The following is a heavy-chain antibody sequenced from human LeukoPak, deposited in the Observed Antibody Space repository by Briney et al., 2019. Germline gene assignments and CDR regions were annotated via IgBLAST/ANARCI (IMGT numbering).Heavy chain of an antibody. V-gene: IGHV3-7*01. D-gene: IGHD1/OR15-1a*01. CDR1: GFTVSSNE. Sequence: GGSLRLSCAASGFTVSSNEMSWVRQAPGKGLEWVANIKEDGSETYFVDSAKGRFTISRDNAKNSLYLQMDRMRVEDTGIYYCSRSLNNWGQGTLVTVSS. CDR3: SRSLNN. CDR2: IKEDGSET. J-gene: IGHJ4*02.